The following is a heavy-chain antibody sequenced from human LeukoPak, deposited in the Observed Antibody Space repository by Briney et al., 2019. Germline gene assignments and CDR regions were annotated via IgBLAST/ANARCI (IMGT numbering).Heavy chain of an antibody. CDR3: ARDHNRYYYYYMDV. Sequence: SQTLSLTCTVSGGSISSYYWSWIRQPAGKGLEWIGRIYTSGSTNYNPSLKSRVTMSVDMSKNQFSLKLSSVTAADTAVYYCARDHNRYYYYYMDVWGKGTTVTVSS. D-gene: IGHD2/OR15-2a*01. V-gene: IGHV4-4*07. CDR1: GGSISSYY. CDR2: IYTSGST. J-gene: IGHJ6*03.